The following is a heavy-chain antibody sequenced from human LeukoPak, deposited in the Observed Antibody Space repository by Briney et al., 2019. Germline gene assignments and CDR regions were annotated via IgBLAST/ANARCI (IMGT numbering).Heavy chain of an antibody. J-gene: IGHJ4*02. V-gene: IGHV1-46*01. Sequence: GASVKVSCKASGYTFTSYYVHWVRQAPGQGLEWMGIINSSGGSTSYAQKFQGRVTMTRDMSTSTVYMELSSLRSEDTAVYYCARDPGYRTYFDYWGQGTLVTVSS. CDR1: GYTFTSYY. CDR3: ARDPGYRTYFDY. D-gene: IGHD5-12*01. CDR2: INSSGGST.